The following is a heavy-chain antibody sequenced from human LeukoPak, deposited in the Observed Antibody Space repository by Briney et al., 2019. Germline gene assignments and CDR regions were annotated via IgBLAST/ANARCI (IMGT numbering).Heavy chain of an antibody. CDR2: INSDGRDT. V-gene: IGHV3-74*01. CDR3: ATFGYNWNLGY. J-gene: IGHJ4*02. CDR1: GFTFSNYY. Sequence: GGSLRLSCAASGFTFSNYYVHWVRQPPGKGLVWVSRINSDGRDTTYVDPVKGRFTISRDNAKNTVFLQMNSLRAEDTAVYYCATFGYNWNLGYWGQGTLVTVSS. D-gene: IGHD1-20*01.